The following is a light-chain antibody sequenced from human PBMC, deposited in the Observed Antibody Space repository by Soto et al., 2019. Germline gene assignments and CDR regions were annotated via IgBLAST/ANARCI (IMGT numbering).Light chain of an antibody. J-gene: IGKJ5*01. Sequence: MTQSPSILSASVGYIFTITCRASQSARSNLAWYKQKPGQAPRLLISGASTRATGIAARLSGSGSGREFTLTISSMKSEDYALYYCQQYSNWPTFGQGTRLEI. CDR3: QQYSNWPT. V-gene: IGKV3-15*01. CDR2: GAS. CDR1: QSARSN.